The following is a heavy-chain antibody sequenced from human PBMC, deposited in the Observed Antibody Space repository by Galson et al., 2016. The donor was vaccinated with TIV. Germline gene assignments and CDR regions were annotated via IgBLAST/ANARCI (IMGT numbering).Heavy chain of an antibody. D-gene: IGHD3-22*01. Sequence: VKPTQTLTLTCTFSGFSLNTDGMCVNWIRQPPGKALEWLARIDWDDDKSYTSSLKTRLTISKDTSKNQVVLTMTNMDPVDTATYYCARISGYYDRSGQYIPRSFDYWGQGTPVTVSS. CDR2: IDWDDDK. CDR3: ARISGYYDRSGQYIPRSFDY. J-gene: IGHJ4*02. CDR1: GFSLNTDGMC. V-gene: IGHV2-70*11.